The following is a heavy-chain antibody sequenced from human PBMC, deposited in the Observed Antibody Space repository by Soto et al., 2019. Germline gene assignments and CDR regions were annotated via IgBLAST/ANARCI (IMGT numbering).Heavy chain of an antibody. CDR3: ATLPPRIVVVVLPIPS. CDR2: IYHSGST. D-gene: IGHD2-15*01. J-gene: IGHJ4*02. CDR1: GGSISSSNW. Sequence: SETLSLTCAVSGGSISSSNWWSWVRQPPGKGLEWIGEIYHSGSTKYNPSLKSRVTISVDKSNNQFSLKLRSVTAADTAVYYCATLPPRIVVVVLPIPSWGQGTLVTVSS. V-gene: IGHV4-4*02.